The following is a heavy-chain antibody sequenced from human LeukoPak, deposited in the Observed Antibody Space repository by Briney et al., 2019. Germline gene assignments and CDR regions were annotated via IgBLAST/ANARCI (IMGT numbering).Heavy chain of an antibody. CDR1: GASLSEGAFY. CDR2: IYFSGSA. V-gene: IGHV4-31*03. CDR3: ARDSSNHYFDL. Sequence: PSETLSLTCTVSGASLSEGAFYWTWIRQRSGKGLEWLAYIYFSGSAYYDPSLKGRIHISMDTTKNQLSLRLTSVTVADTAVYYCARDSSNHYFDLWGQGTVVTVSS. J-gene: IGHJ3*01.